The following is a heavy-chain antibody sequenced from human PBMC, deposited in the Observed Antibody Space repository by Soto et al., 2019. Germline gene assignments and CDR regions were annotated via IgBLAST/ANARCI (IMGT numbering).Heavy chain of an antibody. J-gene: IGHJ6*02. V-gene: IGHV3-13*01. CDR1: GFTFSSYD. CDR3: ARDFVVGGPTINYYYGMDV. D-gene: IGHD1-26*01. Sequence: HPGGSLRLSCAASGFTFSSYDMHWVRQATGKGLEWVSAIGTAGDTYYPGSVKGRFTISRENAKNSLYLQMNSLRAGDTAVYYCARDFVVGGPTINYYYGMDVWGQGTTVTVSS. CDR2: IGTAGDT.